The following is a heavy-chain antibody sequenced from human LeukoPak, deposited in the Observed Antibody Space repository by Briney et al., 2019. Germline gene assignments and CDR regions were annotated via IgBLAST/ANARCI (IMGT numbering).Heavy chain of an antibody. CDR2: IRYDGSNK. CDR1: GFTFSSYG. Sequence: PGGSLRLSCAASGFTFSSYGMHWVRQAPAKGLEWVAFIRYDGSNKYYVDSVKGRFTISRDNAKNSLYLQMNSLRVEDTAVYYCARAHNWKYGTFDYWGQGTLVTVSS. J-gene: IGHJ4*02. V-gene: IGHV3-30*02. CDR3: ARAHNWKYGTFDY. D-gene: IGHD1-7*01.